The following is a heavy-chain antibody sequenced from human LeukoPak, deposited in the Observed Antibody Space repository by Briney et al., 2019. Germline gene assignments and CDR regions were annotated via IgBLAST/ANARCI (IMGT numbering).Heavy chain of an antibody. J-gene: IGHJ4*02. D-gene: IGHD2-21*02. CDR3: AKSDCGGDCHLLDY. CDR1: GFTFSTYA. V-gene: IGHV3-23*01. Sequence: GGSLRLSCAASGFTFSTYAMSWVRQAPGKGLEWVSHFGGSGGTIYYADSVKGRFTISRDNSKNTLYLQMNSLRAEDRAVYYCAKSDCGGDCHLLDYWGQGTLVTVSS. CDR2: FGGSGGTI.